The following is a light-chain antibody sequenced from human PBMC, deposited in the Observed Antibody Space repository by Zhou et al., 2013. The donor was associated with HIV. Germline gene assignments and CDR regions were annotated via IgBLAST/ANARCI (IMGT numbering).Light chain of an antibody. J-gene: IGKJ2*03. Sequence: DVVLTQSPLSLSVTPGQPASISCKSSQSLLHSDGKTCLFWYLQRPGQPPQLLIYEVSNRFSGVPDRFSGSGSGTDFQLKISRVEAEDVGVYYCMQTVQFPYSFGQGTKLEIK. V-gene: IGKV2D-29*01. CDR2: EVS. CDR3: MQTVQFPYS. CDR1: QSLLHSDGKTC.